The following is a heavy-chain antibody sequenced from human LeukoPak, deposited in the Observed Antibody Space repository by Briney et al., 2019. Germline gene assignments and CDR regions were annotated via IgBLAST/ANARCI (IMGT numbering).Heavy chain of an antibody. V-gene: IGHV3-23*01. CDR1: GFTFSSYA. D-gene: IGHD4-17*01. CDR2: ISGSGGGT. J-gene: IGHJ4*02. CDR3: AKLMTTVTTFHY. Sequence: GGSLRLACAASGFTFSSYAMSWVRQAPGKGLEWVSAISGSGGGTYYADSVKGRFTISRDNSKNTLYLQMNSLRAEDTAVYYCAKLMTTVTTFHYWGQGTLVTVSS.